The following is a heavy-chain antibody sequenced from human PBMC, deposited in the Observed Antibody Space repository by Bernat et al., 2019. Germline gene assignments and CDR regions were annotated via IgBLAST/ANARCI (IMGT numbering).Heavy chain of an antibody. CDR3: ASWGVRGVSKGGFDC. D-gene: IGHD3-10*01. Sequence: EVQLVESGGGLVQPGGSLRLSCAASGFTFSNYWMSWVRQAPGKGLEWVANIKQDGSEKYYVDSVKGRFTISRDNAKNSLYLQMNSLRAEDTAVYYCASWGVRGVSKGGFDCWGQGTLVTVSS. CDR1: GFTFSNYW. V-gene: IGHV3-7*03. J-gene: IGHJ4*02. CDR2: IKQDGSEK.